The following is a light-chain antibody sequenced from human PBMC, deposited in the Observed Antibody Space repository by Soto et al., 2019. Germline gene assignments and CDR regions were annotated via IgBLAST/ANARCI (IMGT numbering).Light chain of an antibody. CDR1: QAISSW. Sequence: DIEMTQSPSSVSASVGDRVTITCRASQAISSWLAWYQQKPGKAPKLLIYAASSLHSGVPSRFSGSGFGTAFTLTISSLQPEDFATYYCQQANSFPQTFGQGTKVEIK. CDR3: QQANSFPQT. J-gene: IGKJ1*01. V-gene: IGKV1-12*01. CDR2: AAS.